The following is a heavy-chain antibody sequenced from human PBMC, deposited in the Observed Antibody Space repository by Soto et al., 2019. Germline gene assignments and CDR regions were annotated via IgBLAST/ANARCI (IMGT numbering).Heavy chain of an antibody. CDR1: GVTFRSHR. D-gene: IGHD1-26*01. V-gene: IGHV3-21*01. CDR2: ISSSSSYI. CDR3: ARTPTHSGSYLGYFDY. J-gene: IGHJ4*02. Sequence: GGSLRLYSTASGVTFRSHRMNWVRQAQGKGLEWVSSISSSSSYIYYADSVKGRFTISRDNAKNSLYLQMNSLRAEDTAVYYCARTPTHSGSYLGYFDYWGQGTLVTVSS.